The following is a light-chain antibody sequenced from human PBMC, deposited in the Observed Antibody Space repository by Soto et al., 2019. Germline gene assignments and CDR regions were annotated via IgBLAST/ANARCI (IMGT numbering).Light chain of an antibody. CDR2: GAS. Sequence: ERVMTQSPATLSVSTGERATLSCRASQSVSSNLAWYQQKPGQAPRLLIYGASTRATGVPARFSGSGSGTEFTLTISSLQSEDCAVYYCQQYSNWTLTFGQGTKVEIK. J-gene: IGKJ1*01. CDR1: QSVSSN. V-gene: IGKV3-15*01. CDR3: QQYSNWTLT.